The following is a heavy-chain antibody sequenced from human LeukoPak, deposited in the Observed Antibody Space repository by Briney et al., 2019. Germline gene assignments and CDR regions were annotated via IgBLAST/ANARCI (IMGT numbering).Heavy chain of an antibody. V-gene: IGHV3-11*01. Sequence: PGGPLRLSCAASGIPFSDDYMSWIRQAPGKGLEWVSYISSRGSTIYYADSVKGRFTISRDNAKNSLYLQMNSLRAEDTAMYYCARYGSGSNFDYWGQGTLVTVSS. CDR2: ISSRGSTI. CDR3: ARYGSGSNFDY. CDR1: GIPFSDDY. J-gene: IGHJ4*02. D-gene: IGHD3-10*01.